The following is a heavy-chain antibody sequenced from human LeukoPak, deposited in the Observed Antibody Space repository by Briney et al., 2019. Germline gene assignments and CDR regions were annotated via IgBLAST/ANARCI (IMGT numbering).Heavy chain of an antibody. J-gene: IGHJ4*02. D-gene: IGHD3-22*01. CDR3: ARIYYDSSGYSPYDY. CDR2: INPGGGST. Sequence: ASVKVSCKASGYTFTSYYMHWVRQAPGQGLEWMGIINPGGGSTSYAQKFQGRVTMTRDTSTSTAYMELRSLRSDDTAVYYCARIYYDSSGYSPYDYWGQGTLVTVSS. V-gene: IGHV1-46*01. CDR1: GYTFTSYY.